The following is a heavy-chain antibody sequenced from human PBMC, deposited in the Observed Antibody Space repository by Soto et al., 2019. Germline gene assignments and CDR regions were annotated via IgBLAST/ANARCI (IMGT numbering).Heavy chain of an antibody. J-gene: IGHJ5*02. CDR2: ISAYNGNT. V-gene: IGHV1-18*01. D-gene: IGHD2-15*01. CDR1: GYTFTSYG. CDR3: ARGSRVPHIRILDP. Sequence: XSVKVSFKASGYTFTSYGISWLRHSPGQGLEWMGWISAYNGNTNYEQKLQGRVTMTTDTSTSTAYMELRSLRSDDTAVYYCARGSRVPHIRILDPWGQGTLVTVSS.